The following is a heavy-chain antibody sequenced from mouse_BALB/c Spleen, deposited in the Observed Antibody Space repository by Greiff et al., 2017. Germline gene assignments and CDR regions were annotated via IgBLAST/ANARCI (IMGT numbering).Heavy chain of an antibody. Sequence: QVQLQQSGAELVRPGASVTLSCKASGYTFTDYEMHWVKQTPVHGLEWIGAIDPETGGTAYNQKFKGKATLTADISSSTAYMELRSLTSEDSAVYYCTRDYGYEDYYAMDYWGQGTSVTVSS. CDR3: TRDYGYEDYYAMDY. CDR2: IDPETGGT. D-gene: IGHD1-2*01. J-gene: IGHJ4*01. CDR1: GYTFTDYE. V-gene: IGHV1-15*01.